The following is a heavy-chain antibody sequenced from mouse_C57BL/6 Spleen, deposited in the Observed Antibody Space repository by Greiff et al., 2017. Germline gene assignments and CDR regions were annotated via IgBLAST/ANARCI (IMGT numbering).Heavy chain of an antibody. CDR3: ARGPFTTVVAPLSMDY. CDR2: IHPNSGST. CDR1: GYTFTSYW. D-gene: IGHD1-1*01. J-gene: IGHJ4*01. Sequence: QVHVKQPGAELVKPGASVKLSCKASGYTFTSYWMHWVKQRPGQGLEWIGMIHPNSGSTNYNEKFKSKATLTVDKSSSTAYMQLSSLTSEDSAVYYCARGPFTTVVAPLSMDYWGQGTSVTVSS. V-gene: IGHV1-64*01.